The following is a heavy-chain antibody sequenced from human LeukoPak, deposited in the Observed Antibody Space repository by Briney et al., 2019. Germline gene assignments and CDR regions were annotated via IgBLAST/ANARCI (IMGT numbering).Heavy chain of an antibody. CDR2: IYYSGST. CDR1: GGSISSGGYY. D-gene: IGHD2-2*02. J-gene: IGHJ3*02. CDR3: ARGPAVPAAIWLDAFDI. Sequence: SETLSLTCTVSGGSISSGGYYWSWIRQHPGKGLEWIGYIYYSGSTYYNPSLKSRVTISVDTSKNQFSLKLSSVTAADTAVYYCARGPAVPAAIWLDAFDIWGQGTMVTVSS. V-gene: IGHV4-31*03.